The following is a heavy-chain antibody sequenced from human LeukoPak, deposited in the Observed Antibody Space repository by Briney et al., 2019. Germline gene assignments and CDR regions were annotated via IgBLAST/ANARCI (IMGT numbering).Heavy chain of an antibody. Sequence: SVKVSCKASGGIFSSYVISWVRQAPGQGLEWMGGIIPIFGTANYAQKFQGRVRITADESTSTAYMELSSLRSEDTAVYFCARSIKAGTVTTNFDYWGQGTLVTVSS. J-gene: IGHJ4*02. CDR1: GGIFSSYV. CDR3: ARSIKAGTVTTNFDY. CDR2: IIPIFGTA. V-gene: IGHV1-69*13. D-gene: IGHD4-17*01.